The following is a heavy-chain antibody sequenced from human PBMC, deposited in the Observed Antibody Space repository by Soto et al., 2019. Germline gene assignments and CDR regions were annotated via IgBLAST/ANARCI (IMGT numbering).Heavy chain of an antibody. CDR1: GFTFSSYG. V-gene: IGHV3-33*01. Sequence: GGSLRLSCAASGFTFSSYGMHWVRQAPGMGLEWVAVIWYDGSNKHHADSVKGRFTISRDNSKNTLYLQRNSLRAEDTAVYYCARRGGYCSSTTCLDAFDICGQGTMVTVSS. CDR3: ARRGGYCSSTTCLDAFDI. J-gene: IGHJ3*02. D-gene: IGHD2-2*01. CDR2: IWYDGSNK.